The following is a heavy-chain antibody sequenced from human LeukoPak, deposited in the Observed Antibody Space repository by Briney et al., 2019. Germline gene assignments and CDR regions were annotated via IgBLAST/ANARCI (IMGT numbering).Heavy chain of an antibody. Sequence: SVEVSCKASGGTFSSYAISWVRQAPGQGLEWMGGIIPIFGTANYAQKFQGRVTITTDESTSTAYMELSSLRSEDTAVYYCARVRWSSSSSLDYWGQGTLVTVSS. CDR3: ARVRWSSSSSLDY. D-gene: IGHD6-6*01. J-gene: IGHJ4*02. V-gene: IGHV1-69*05. CDR1: GGTFSSYA. CDR2: IIPIFGTA.